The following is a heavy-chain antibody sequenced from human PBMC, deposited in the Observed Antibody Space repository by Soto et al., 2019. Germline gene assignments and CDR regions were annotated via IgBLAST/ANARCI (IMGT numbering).Heavy chain of an antibody. CDR2: IDSDGSST. Sequence: EVQLVESGGGLVQPGGSLRVSCAASGFTFGRYWMNWVRQAPGKGLVWVSRIDSDGSSTTYADSVKGRFTTSRDNAKNTVYLQMSSLRVEETAVYCCARGRPYGMEVSGQGTTVTVSS. CDR1: GFTFGRYW. V-gene: IGHV3-74*01. J-gene: IGHJ6*02. CDR3: ARGRPYGMEV.